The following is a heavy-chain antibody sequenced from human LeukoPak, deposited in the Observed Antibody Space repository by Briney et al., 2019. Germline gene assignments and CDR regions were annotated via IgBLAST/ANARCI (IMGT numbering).Heavy chain of an antibody. J-gene: IGHJ6*03. D-gene: IGHD1-26*01. Sequence: PSETLSLTCAVYGGSFSGYYWSWIRQPAGKGLEWIGRIYTSGSTNYNPSLKSRVTISVDTSKNQFSLKLSSVTAADTAVYYCARGGPYYYYYMDVWGKGTTVTISS. CDR2: IYTSGST. CDR1: GGSFSGYY. CDR3: ARGGPYYYYYMDV. V-gene: IGHV4-59*10.